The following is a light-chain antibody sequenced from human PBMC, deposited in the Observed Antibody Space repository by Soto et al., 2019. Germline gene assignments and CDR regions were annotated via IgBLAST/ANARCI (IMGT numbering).Light chain of an antibody. J-gene: IGKJ3*01. V-gene: IGKV1-27*01. CDR1: QDISNY. CDR3: QKYNSAPPFT. CDR2: AAS. Sequence: DIQMTQSPSSLSASVGDRVTITCRASQDISNYLAWYQQKPGKIPKLLIYAASTLQSGVPSRFSSSGSGADFTLTISSLQPEDVATYYCQKYNSAPPFTFGPGTKVDIK.